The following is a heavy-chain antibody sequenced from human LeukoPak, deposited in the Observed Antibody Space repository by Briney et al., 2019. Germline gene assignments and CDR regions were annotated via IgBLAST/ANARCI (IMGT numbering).Heavy chain of an antibody. D-gene: IGHD1-26*01. CDR3: ASATPGVGATTGY. Sequence: PGGSLRLSCAASGFTFSSYSMNWVRQAPGKGLEWVSSISSSSSYIYYADSVKDRFTISRDNAKNSLYLQMNSLRAEDTAVYYCASATPGVGATTGYWGQGTLVTVSS. CDR1: GFTFSSYS. J-gene: IGHJ4*02. V-gene: IGHV3-21*01. CDR2: ISSSSSYI.